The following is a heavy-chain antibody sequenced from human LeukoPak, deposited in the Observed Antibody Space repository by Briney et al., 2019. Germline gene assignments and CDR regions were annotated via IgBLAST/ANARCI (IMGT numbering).Heavy chain of an antibody. CDR3: ATGPGYFQH. CDR2: IYYSGST. V-gene: IGHV4-39*01. CDR1: GGSISSSSYY. Sequence: PSETLSLTCTVSGGSISSSSYYWGWIRQPPGKGLEWIGSIYYSGSTYYNPSLKSRVTISVDTSKNQFSLKLSSVTAADTAVYYCATGPGYFQHWGQGTLVTVSS. J-gene: IGHJ1*01.